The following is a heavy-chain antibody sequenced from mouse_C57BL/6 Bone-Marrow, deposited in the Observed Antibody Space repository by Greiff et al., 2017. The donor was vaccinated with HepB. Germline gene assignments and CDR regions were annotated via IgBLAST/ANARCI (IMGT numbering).Heavy chain of an antibody. CDR2: ISDGGSYT. Sequence: EVKLVESGGGLVKPGGSLKLSCAASGFTFSSYAMSWVRQTPEKRLEWVATISDGGSYTYYPDNVKGRFTISRDNAKNNLYLQMSHLKSEDTAMYYCARDSTTVVFDYWGQGTTLTVSS. D-gene: IGHD1-1*01. J-gene: IGHJ2*01. CDR3: ARDSTTVVFDY. V-gene: IGHV5-4*01. CDR1: GFTFSSYA.